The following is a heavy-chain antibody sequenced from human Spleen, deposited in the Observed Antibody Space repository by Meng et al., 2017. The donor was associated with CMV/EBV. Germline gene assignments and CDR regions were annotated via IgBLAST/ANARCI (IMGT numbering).Heavy chain of an antibody. CDR3: AKVHFDSGSYYYYYGMDV. D-gene: IGHD1-26*01. CDR1: GFTFDSFA. Sequence: GESLKISCAASGFTFDSFAMSWVRQAPGKGLEWVSVISSGGSTTHYADSVKGRFSISRDNSRNTLHLQMNSLRAEDTALYYCAKVHFDSGSYYYYYGMDVWGQGTTVTV. J-gene: IGHJ6*02. V-gene: IGHV3-23*03. CDR2: ISSGGSTT.